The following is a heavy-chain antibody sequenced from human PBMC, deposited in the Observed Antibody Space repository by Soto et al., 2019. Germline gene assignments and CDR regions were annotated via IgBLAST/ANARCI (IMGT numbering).Heavy chain of an antibody. CDR2: INARNGNT. V-gene: IGHV1-3*01. CDR3: ASGLLWFGELLPSFDY. CDR1: GYTFTSYA. D-gene: IGHD3-10*01. Sequence: QVQLVQSGAEVKKPGASVKVSCKASGYTFTSYAMHWVRQAPGQRLEWMGWINARNGNTKYSQKFQGRVTITRDTSASTAYMELSSLRSEDTAVYYCASGLLWFGELLPSFDYWGQGTLVTVSS. J-gene: IGHJ4*02.